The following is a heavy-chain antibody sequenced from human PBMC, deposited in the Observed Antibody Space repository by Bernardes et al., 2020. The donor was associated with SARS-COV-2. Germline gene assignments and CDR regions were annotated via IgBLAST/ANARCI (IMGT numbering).Heavy chain of an antibody. CDR1: GFTFSSYA. V-gene: IGHV3-30-3*01. CDR3: ARGVGYYDFWSGYLFGMDV. J-gene: IGHJ6*02. CDR2: ISYDGSNK. Sequence: GGSLRLSCAASGFTFSSYAMHWVRQAPGKGLEWVAVISYDGSNKYYADSVKGRFTISRDNSKNTLYLQMNSLRAEDTAVYYCARGVGYYDFWSGYLFGMDVWGQGTTVTVSS. D-gene: IGHD3-3*01.